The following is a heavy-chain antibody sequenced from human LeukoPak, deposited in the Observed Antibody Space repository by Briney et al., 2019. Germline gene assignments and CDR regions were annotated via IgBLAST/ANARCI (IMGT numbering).Heavy chain of an antibody. Sequence: ASVKVSCKASGYTFTGYYMHWVRQAPGQGLEWMGWINPNSGGTNYAQRFQGRVTMTRDTSISTAYMELSRLRSDDTAVYYCAGDGYNSRRFFDYWGQGTLVTVSS. J-gene: IGHJ4*02. V-gene: IGHV1-2*02. D-gene: IGHD5-24*01. CDR2: INPNSGGT. CDR3: AGDGYNSRRFFDY. CDR1: GYTFTGYY.